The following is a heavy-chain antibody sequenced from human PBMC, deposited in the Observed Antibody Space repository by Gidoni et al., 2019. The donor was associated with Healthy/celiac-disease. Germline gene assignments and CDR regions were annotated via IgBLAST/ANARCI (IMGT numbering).Heavy chain of an antibody. D-gene: IGHD3-22*01. CDR2: IYYSGST. V-gene: IGHV4-39*01. Sequence: QLQLQESGPGLVTPSETLSLTCTVSGGSISSSSYYWGWIRQPPGKGLEWIGSIYYSGSTYYNPSLKSRVTISVDTSKNQFSLKLSSVTAADTAVYYCARHDYYERAGAPWNWFDPWGQGTLVTVSS. CDR3: ARHDYYERAGAPWNWFDP. CDR1: GGSISSSSYY. J-gene: IGHJ5*02.